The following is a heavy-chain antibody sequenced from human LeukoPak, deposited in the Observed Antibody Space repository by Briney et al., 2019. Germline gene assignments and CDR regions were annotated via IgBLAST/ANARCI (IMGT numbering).Heavy chain of an antibody. V-gene: IGHV4-61*02. CDR2: IYTSGST. Sequence: SQTLSLTCTVSGGSISSGGYYWNWIRQPAGKGLEWIGRIYTSGSTNYDPSLKSRVTISVDTSKNQFSLMLSSVTAADTAVYYCARQYCTNGVCSLDYWGQGTLVTVSS. J-gene: IGHJ4*02. CDR1: GGSISSGGYY. D-gene: IGHD2-8*01. CDR3: ARQYCTNGVCSLDY.